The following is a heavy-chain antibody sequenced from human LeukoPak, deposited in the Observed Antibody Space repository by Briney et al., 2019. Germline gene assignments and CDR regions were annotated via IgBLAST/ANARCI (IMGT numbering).Heavy chain of an antibody. CDR3: ARHTSMVRGVMKYYFDY. J-gene: IGHJ4*02. D-gene: IGHD3-10*01. Sequence: PSETPSLTCTVSGXSISSSSYYWVWMRQPPGKGLEWIESIYYSGSTYYNPSLKSRVTISVDTSKNQFSLRLNSVTAADTAVYYCARHTSMVRGVMKYYFDYWGQGTLATVSS. V-gene: IGHV4-39*01. CDR1: GXSISSSSYY. CDR2: IYYSGST.